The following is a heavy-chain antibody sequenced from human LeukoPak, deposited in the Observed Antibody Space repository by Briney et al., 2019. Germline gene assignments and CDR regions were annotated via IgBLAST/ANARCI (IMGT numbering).Heavy chain of an antibody. CDR1: GGSISSSSYY. CDR3: ARCYYDSSGYFPDYFDY. CDR2: IYYSGST. V-gene: IGHV4-39*01. J-gene: IGHJ4*02. Sequence: SETLSLTCTVSGGSISSSSYYWGWIRQPPGKGLEWIGSIYYSGSTYYNPSLKSRVTISVDTSKNQFSLKLSSVTAADTAVYYCARCYYDSSGYFPDYFDYWGQGTLVTVSS. D-gene: IGHD3-22*01.